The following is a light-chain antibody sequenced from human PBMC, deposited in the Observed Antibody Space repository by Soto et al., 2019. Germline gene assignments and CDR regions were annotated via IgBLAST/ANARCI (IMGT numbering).Light chain of an antibody. V-gene: IGKV3-20*01. J-gene: IGKJ1*01. CDR1: QSIDSW. CDR2: GAS. Sequence: TQSPSTLSASVGDRVIITCRASQSIDSWLAWYQQKPGQAPRLLIYGASNRATGIPDRFSGSGSGTDFTLTISRLEPEDFAVYYCQQYGSSGTFGQGTKVEIK. CDR3: QQYGSSGT.